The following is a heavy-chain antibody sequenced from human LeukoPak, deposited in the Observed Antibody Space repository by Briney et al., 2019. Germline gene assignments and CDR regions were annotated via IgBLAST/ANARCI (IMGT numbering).Heavy chain of an antibody. Sequence: PGGSLRLSCAASGFTIDDYTMHWVRQAPGKGLEWVSLISWDGGSTYYADSVKGRFTISRDNSKNSLYLQMNSLRTEDTALYYCAKDDPYDSSGYSFDYWGQGTLVTVSS. CDR3: AKDDPYDSSGYSFDY. CDR1: GFTIDDYT. J-gene: IGHJ4*02. CDR2: ISWDGGST. V-gene: IGHV3-43*01. D-gene: IGHD3-22*01.